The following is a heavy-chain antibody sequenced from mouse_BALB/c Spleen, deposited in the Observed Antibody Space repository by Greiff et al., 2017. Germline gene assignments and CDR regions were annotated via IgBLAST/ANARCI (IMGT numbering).Heavy chain of an antibody. CDR3: ARQADYRYDY. D-gene: IGHD2-14*01. Sequence: EVHLVESGGGLVKPGGSLKLSCAASGFAFSSYDMSWVRQTPEKRLEWVAYISSGGGSTYYPDTVKGRFTISRDNAKNTLYLQMSSLKSEDTAMYYCARQADYRYDYWGQGTTLTVSS. V-gene: IGHV5-12-1*01. J-gene: IGHJ2*01. CDR2: ISSGGGST. CDR1: GFAFSSYD.